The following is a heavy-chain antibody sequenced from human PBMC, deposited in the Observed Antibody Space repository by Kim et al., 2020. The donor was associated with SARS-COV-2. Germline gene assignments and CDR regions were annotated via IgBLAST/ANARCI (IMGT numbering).Heavy chain of an antibody. Sequence: SETLSLTCTVSGGSISSSSYYWGWIRQPPGKGLDWIGSIYYSGSTYYNPSLKSRVTISVDTSKNQFSLKLSSVTAADTAVYYCARRMSSPNWFDPWGQGTLVTVSS. J-gene: IGHJ5*02. CDR3: ARRMSSPNWFDP. V-gene: IGHV4-39*01. CDR1: GGSISSSSYY. CDR2: IYYSGST.